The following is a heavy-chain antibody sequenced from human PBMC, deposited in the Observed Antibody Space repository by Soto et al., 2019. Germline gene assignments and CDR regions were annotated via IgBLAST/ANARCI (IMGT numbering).Heavy chain of an antibody. CDR2: INPNSGGT. V-gene: IGHV1-2*02. J-gene: IGHJ3*02. Sequence: GASVKVSCKASGYTFTGYYMHWVRQAPGQGLEWMGWINPNSGGTNYAQKFQGRVTMTRNTSISTAYMELSSLRSEDTAVYYCARAMVRGVMAAAFDIWGQGTMVTVSS. CDR3: ARAMVRGVMAAAFDI. CDR1: GYTFTGYY. D-gene: IGHD3-10*01.